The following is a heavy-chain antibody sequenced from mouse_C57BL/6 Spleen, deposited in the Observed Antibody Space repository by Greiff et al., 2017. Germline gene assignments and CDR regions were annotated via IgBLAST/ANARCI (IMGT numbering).Heavy chain of an antibody. CDR1: GYTFTSYG. D-gene: IGHD2-3*01. V-gene: IGHV1-81*01. CDR3: ARSEDGYYNYYAMDY. J-gene: IGHJ4*01. Sequence: QVQLQQSGAELARPGASVKLSCKASGYTFTSYGISWVKQRTGQGLEWIGEIYPRSGNTYYNEKVKGKATLTADKSSSTAYMELRSLTSEDSAVYFCARSEDGYYNYYAMDYWGQGTSVTVSS. CDR2: IYPRSGNT.